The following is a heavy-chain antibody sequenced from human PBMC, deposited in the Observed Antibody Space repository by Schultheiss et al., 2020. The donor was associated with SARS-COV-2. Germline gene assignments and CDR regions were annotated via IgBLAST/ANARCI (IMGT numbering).Heavy chain of an antibody. V-gene: IGHV4-30-4*01. J-gene: IGHJ5*02. Sequence: SETLSLTCTVSGGSISSGDYYWSWIRQPPGKGLEWIGYIYYSGSTYYNPSLKSRVTISVDTSKNQFSLKLSSMTAADTAVYYCARGWYYGSGRIDPWGQGTLVTVSS. CDR1: GGSISSGDYY. CDR2: IYYSGST. D-gene: IGHD3-10*01. CDR3: ARGWYYGSGRIDP.